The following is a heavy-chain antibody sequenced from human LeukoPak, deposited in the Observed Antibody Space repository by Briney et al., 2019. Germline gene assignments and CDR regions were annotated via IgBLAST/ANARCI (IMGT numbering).Heavy chain of an antibody. CDR1: GGTFSSYA. CDR3: ARMGRWVDDGFDI. CDR2: IIPIFGTA. V-gene: IGHV1-69*13. Sequence: SVRVSCMASGGTFSSYAISWVRQAPGQGLEWMGGIIPIFGTANYAQKFQGRVTITADESTSTAYMELSSLRSEDTAVYYCARMGRWVDDGFDIWGQGTMVTVSS. D-gene: IGHD3-9*01. J-gene: IGHJ3*02.